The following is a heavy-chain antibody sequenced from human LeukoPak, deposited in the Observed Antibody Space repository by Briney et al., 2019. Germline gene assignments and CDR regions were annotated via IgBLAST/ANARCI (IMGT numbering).Heavy chain of an antibody. V-gene: IGHV3-30*02. CDR3: ACYYYDSSGYYSRLDY. CDR2: IRYDGSNK. J-gene: IGHJ4*02. Sequence: GGSLRLSCVASAFTFSNYVMHWVRQAPGKGLEWVAFIRYDGSNKYYADSVKGRFTISRDNSKNTLYLQMNSLRAEDTAVYYCACYYYDSSGYYSRLDYWGQGTLVTVSS. CDR1: AFTFSNYV. D-gene: IGHD3-22*01.